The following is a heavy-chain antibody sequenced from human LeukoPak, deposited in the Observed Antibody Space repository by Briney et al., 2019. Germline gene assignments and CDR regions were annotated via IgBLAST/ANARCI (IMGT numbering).Heavy chain of an antibody. CDR3: ASGSYWAFDY. CDR2: IYYSGST. J-gene: IGHJ4*02. CDR1: GGSISSSSYY. Sequence: SETLSLTCTVSGGSISSSSYYWGWIRQPPGKGLEWIGSIYYSGSTYYNPSLKSRVTISVDTSKNQFSLKLSSVTAAETAVYYCASGSYWAFDYWGQGTLVTVSS. D-gene: IGHD1-26*01. V-gene: IGHV4-39*07.